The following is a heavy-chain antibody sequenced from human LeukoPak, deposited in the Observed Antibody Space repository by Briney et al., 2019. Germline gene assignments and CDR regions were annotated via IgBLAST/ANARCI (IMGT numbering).Heavy chain of an antibody. CDR3: ARSVVPGSNYPGY. J-gene: IGHJ4*02. V-gene: IGHV3-21*01. D-gene: IGHD4-11*01. CDR1: GFTFSSYS. CDR2: ISSSSSYI. Sequence: GGSLRLSCAASGFTFSSYSMNWVRQAPGKGLEWVSSISSSSSYIYYADSVKGRFTISRDNAKNSLYLQMNSLRAEDTAMYYCARSVVPGSNYPGYWGQGTLVTVSS.